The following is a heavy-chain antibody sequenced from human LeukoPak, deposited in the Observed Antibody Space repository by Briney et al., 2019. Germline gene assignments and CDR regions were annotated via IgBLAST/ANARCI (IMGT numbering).Heavy chain of an antibody. V-gene: IGHV3-30*02. Sequence: PGGSLRLSCAASGFTFSRNAINWVRQGPGKGLEWESYIAHHGSNKYYADSVKGRFTISRDNSKRTLYLQMNSLRADDTAVYYCAKDGSWSCTDWGQGTLVTVSS. CDR1: GFTFSRNA. J-gene: IGHJ4*02. D-gene: IGHD2-8*02. CDR2: IAHHGSNK. CDR3: AKDGSWSCTD.